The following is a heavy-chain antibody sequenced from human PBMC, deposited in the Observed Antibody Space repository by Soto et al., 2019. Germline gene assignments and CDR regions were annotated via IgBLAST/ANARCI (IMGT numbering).Heavy chain of an antibody. J-gene: IGHJ5*02. Sequence: ASGKVSCKASGYTFTSYGISWVRQAPGQGLEWMGWISAYNGNTNYSQKLQGRVTVTTDTSTSTAYMELRSLRSDDTAVYYCALRDCSGGSCYSHWSEPWGQGTLVSVSS. CDR1: GYTFTSYG. CDR3: ALRDCSGGSCYSHWSEP. V-gene: IGHV1-18*01. CDR2: ISAYNGNT. D-gene: IGHD2-15*01.